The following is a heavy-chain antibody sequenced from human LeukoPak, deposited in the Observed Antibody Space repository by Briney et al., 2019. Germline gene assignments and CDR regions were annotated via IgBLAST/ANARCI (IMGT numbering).Heavy chain of an antibody. D-gene: IGHD5-18*01. CDR3: ARGGGYSYGYGVIDY. CDR2: IWFDGSNK. V-gene: IGHV3-33*01. J-gene: IGHJ4*02. Sequence: PGRSLRPSCAASGFTFSSYGMHWVRQAPGKGLEWVAVIWFDGSNKYYVDSVKGRFTISRDNSKNTLYLQMNSLRAEDTAVYYCARGGGYSYGYGVIDYWGQGTLVTVSS. CDR1: GFTFSSYG.